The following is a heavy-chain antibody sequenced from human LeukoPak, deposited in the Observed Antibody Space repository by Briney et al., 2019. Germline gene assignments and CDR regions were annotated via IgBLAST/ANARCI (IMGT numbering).Heavy chain of an antibody. J-gene: IGHJ4*02. D-gene: IGHD5-12*01. V-gene: IGHV4-59*01. CDR3: ARGGGYASPIGY. CDR1: GVSITTYY. CDR2: IYHSGST. Sequence: SETLSLTCTVSGVSITTYYWTWIRQPPGKGLEWIGCIYHSGSTNYNPSLKSRVTISVDTSKNQFSLKLSSVTAADTAVYYCARGGGYASPIGYWGQGALVTVSS.